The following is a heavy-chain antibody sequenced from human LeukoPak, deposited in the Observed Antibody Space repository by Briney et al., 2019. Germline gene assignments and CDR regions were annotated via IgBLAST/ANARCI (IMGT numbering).Heavy chain of an antibody. V-gene: IGHV4-4*07. CDR2: IYTSGST. D-gene: IGHD4-17*01. CDR3: ARHRYNYGDYGRFDY. J-gene: IGHJ4*02. CDR1: GGSISSYY. Sequence: PSETLSLTCTVSGGSISSYYWSWIRRPAGKGLEWIGRIYTSGSTNYNPSLKSRVTMSVDTSKNQFSLKLSSVTAADTAVYYCARHRYNYGDYGRFDYWGQGTLVTVSS.